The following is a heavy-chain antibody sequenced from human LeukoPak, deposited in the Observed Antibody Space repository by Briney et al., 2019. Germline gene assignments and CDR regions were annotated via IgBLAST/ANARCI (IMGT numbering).Heavy chain of an antibody. D-gene: IGHD3-10*01. Sequence: PSETLSLTCAVYGGSFSGYFWSWIRQPPGKGLEWIGEINHSGSTNYNPSLKSRVSISLDTSKNRFSLKLSSVTAADTAVYYCARGSRGSANDWGQGTLVTVSS. CDR1: GGSFSGYF. V-gene: IGHV4-34*01. CDR2: INHSGST. J-gene: IGHJ4*02. CDR3: ARGSRGSAND.